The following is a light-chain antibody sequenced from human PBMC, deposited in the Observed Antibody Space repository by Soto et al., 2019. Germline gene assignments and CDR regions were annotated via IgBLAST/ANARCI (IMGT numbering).Light chain of an antibody. CDR3: QQYGGSPRIT. Sequence: EIVMTQSPATLSVSPGEGATLSCRASQGIGDTLAWYQQKPGQTPRLLIYDTSIRATGVPARFSGSRSGADFTLIINRLEPEDVAIYYCQQYGGSPRITFGQGTRLEIK. CDR1: QGIGDT. V-gene: IGKV3-15*01. CDR2: DTS. J-gene: IGKJ5*01.